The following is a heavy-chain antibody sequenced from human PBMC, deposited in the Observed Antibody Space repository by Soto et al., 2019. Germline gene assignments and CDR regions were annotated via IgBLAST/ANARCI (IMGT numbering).Heavy chain of an antibody. CDR2: INHSGST. V-gene: IGHV4-34*01. D-gene: IGHD1-7*01. Sequence: SETLSLTCAVYGGSFSGYYWSWIRQPPGKGLEWIGEINHSGSTNYNPSLKSRVTISVDTSKNQFSLKLSSVTAADTAVYYCARDVRSGITGTTFGWFDPWGQGTLVTVSS. CDR1: GGSFSGYY. J-gene: IGHJ5*02. CDR3: ARDVRSGITGTTFGWFDP.